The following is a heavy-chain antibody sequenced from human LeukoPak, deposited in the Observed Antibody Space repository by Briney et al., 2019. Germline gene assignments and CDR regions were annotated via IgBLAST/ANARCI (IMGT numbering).Heavy chain of an antibody. J-gene: IGHJ5*02. CDR2: ISSSSSYI. CDR1: GFTFSSYW. CDR3: ANFERTVAGPYNWFDP. V-gene: IGHV3-21*04. Sequence: GGSLRLSCAASGFTFSSYWMSWVRQAPGEGLEWVSSISSSSSYIYYADSVKGRFTISRDNAKNSLYLQMNSLRAEDTAVYYCANFERTVAGPYNWFDPWGQGTLVTVSS. D-gene: IGHD6-19*01.